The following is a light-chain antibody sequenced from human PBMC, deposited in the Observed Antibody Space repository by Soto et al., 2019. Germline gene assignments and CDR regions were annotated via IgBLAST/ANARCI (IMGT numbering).Light chain of an antibody. CDR2: VVS. Sequence: QSALTQPASVSGSPGQSITISCTGTSSDVGGYNYVSWYQQHPGKAPKLMIYVVSKRPSGVSNRFSGSKSGNTASLTISGLQAEDEADYYCSSYTSSSTRVFGGGTKLTVL. CDR1: SSDVGGYNY. V-gene: IGLV2-14*01. CDR3: SSYTSSSTRV. J-gene: IGLJ2*01.